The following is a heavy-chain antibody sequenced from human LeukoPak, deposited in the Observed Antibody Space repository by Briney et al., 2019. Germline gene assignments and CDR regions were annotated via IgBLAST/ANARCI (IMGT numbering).Heavy chain of an antibody. CDR3: ARGPLIAVAGTFLFDY. CDR1: GYIFNKYG. D-gene: IGHD6-19*01. V-gene: IGHV1-8*01. Sequence: ASVKVSCKASGYIFNKYGVSWVRQATGQGLEWMGWMNPNSGNTGYAQKFQGRVTMTRNTSISTAYMELSSLRSEDTAVYYCARGPLIAVAGTFLFDYWGQGTLVTVSS. CDR2: MNPNSGNT. J-gene: IGHJ4*02.